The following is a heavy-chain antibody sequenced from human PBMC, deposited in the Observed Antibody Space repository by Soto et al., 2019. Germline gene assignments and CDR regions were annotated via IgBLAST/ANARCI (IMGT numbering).Heavy chain of an antibody. CDR2: IPGSADST. J-gene: IGHJ3*02. CDR3: AKKLPEAGSHFAFDI. Sequence: GGSLRLSCAASGFIFSSLAMSWVRQAPGRGLEWVSAIPGSADSTYYADSVKGRFTISRDNSKNTLYLQMNSLRAEDTAVYYCAKKLPEAGSHFAFDIWGHGTMVTVSS. V-gene: IGHV3-23*01. CDR1: GFIFSSLA. D-gene: IGHD2-2*01.